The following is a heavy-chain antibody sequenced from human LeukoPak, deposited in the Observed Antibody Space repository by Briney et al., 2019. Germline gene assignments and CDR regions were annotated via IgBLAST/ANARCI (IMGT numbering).Heavy chain of an antibody. Sequence: ASVKVSCKASGGTFSSYAISWVRQAPGQGLEWMGGIIPIFGTANYAQKFQGRVTITADESTSTAYMELSSPRSEDTAVYYCVPTGDGYNLDYWGQGTLVTVSS. CDR2: IIPIFGTA. CDR3: VPTGDGYNLDY. V-gene: IGHV1-69*13. J-gene: IGHJ4*02. D-gene: IGHD5-24*01. CDR1: GGTFSSYA.